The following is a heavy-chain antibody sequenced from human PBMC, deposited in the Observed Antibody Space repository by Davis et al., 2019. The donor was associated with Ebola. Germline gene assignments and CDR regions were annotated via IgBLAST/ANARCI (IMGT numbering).Heavy chain of an antibody. CDR2: IYPRGST. CDR1: GGSISSYY. J-gene: IGHJ4*02. CDR3: ARGGEYYGSGRLDY. D-gene: IGHD3-10*01. Sequence: SETLSLTCTVSGGSISSYYWRWIRQPPGKGLAWIGYIYPRGSTYYNPSLKSRVTIPVDRSKNQFSLKLSSVTAADAAVYYCARGGEYYGSGRLDYWGQGTLVTVSS. V-gene: IGHV4-4*09.